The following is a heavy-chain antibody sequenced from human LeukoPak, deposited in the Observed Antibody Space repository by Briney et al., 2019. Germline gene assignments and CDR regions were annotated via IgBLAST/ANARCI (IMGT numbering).Heavy chain of an antibody. CDR1: GFVVSDNH. J-gene: IGHJ4*02. Sequence: GGPLRLSCAASGFVVSDNHMSWLRQAPGQGLEWVSLIYTSGITKYTDSVKGRFTISRDNAKNTLYLQMNTLSAEDTAVYYCVGYYVGKFDYWGQGTLVTVSS. CDR2: IYTSGIT. D-gene: IGHD4-23*01. V-gene: IGHV3-66*02. CDR3: VGYYVGKFDY.